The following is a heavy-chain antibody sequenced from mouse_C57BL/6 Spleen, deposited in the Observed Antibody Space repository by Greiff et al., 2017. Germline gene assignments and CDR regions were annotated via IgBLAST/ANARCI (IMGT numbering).Heavy chain of an antibody. V-gene: IGHV3-6*01. CDR1: GYSITSGYY. D-gene: IGHD2-4*01. CDR3: ARTDYDYNYYAMDD. J-gene: IGHJ4*01. CDR2: ISYDGSN. Sequence: EVKLVESGPGLVKPSQSLSLTCSVTGYSITSGYYWNWIRQFPGNKLEWMGYISYDGSNNYNPSLKNRISITRETSKTQFFLKLNSVTTEDTATYYCARTDYDYNYYAMDDWGQGTSVTVSS.